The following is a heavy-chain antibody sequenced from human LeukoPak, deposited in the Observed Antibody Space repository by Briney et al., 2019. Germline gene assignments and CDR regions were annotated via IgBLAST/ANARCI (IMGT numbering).Heavy chain of an antibody. J-gene: IGHJ4*02. D-gene: IGHD6-13*01. CDR2: INHSGST. CDR3: ARGSIAAAVLFVY. V-gene: IGHV4-34*01. Sequence: SETLSLTCAVYGGSFSGYYWSWIRQPPGKGLEWIGEINHSGSTNYNPSLKSRVTISVDTSKNQFSLKLSSVTAADTAVYYCARGSIAAAVLFVYWGQGTLVTVSS. CDR1: GGSFSGYY.